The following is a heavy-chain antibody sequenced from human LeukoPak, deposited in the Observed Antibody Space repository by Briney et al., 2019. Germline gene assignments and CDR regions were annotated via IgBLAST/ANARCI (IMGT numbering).Heavy chain of an antibody. CDR2: IYSNENT. CDR3: ARVYYSNSYDYWYFDL. J-gene: IGHJ2*01. CDR1: GGSISSYF. V-gene: IGHV4-4*07. Sequence: SETLSLTCTVSGGSISSYFWSWIRQPAGKGLEWIGRIYSNENTNYNPSLKSRVTISVDTSKNQFSLKLSSVTAADTAVYYCARVYYSNSYDYWYFDLWGRGTLVTVSS. D-gene: IGHD6-13*01.